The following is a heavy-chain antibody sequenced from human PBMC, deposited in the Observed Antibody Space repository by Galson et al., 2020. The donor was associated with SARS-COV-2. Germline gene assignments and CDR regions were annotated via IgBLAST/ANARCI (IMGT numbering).Heavy chain of an antibody. D-gene: IGHD3-22*01. CDR3: TTDVRHYYDSSGYRR. CDR1: GFTFSNAS. CDR2: IKSKTDGGTT. V-gene: IGHV3-15*01. Sequence: GGSLRLSCVASGFTFSNASMSWVRQAPGKGLEWVGRIKSKTDGGTTDYAAPVKGRFTISRDDSKNTLYLQMNSLKTEDTAVYYCTTDVRHYYDSSGYRRWGQGTLVTVSS. J-gene: IGHJ4*02.